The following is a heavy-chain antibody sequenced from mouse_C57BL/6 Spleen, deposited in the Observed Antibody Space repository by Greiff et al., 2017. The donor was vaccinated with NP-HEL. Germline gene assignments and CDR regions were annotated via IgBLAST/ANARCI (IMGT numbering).Heavy chain of an antibody. J-gene: IGHJ2*01. D-gene: IGHD4-1*01. CDR1: GYAFSSYW. Sequence: VQLQQSGAELVKPGASVKISCKASGYAFSSYWMNWVKQRPGKGLEWIGQIYPGDGDTNYNGKYKGKATLTADKSSSTAYMQLSSLTSEDSAVYFCARELTVYYFDYWGQGTTLTVSS. CDR3: ARELTVYYFDY. CDR2: IYPGDGDT. V-gene: IGHV1-80*01.